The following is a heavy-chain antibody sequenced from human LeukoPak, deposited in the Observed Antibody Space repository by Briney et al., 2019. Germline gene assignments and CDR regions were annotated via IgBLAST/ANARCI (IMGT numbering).Heavy chain of an antibody. V-gene: IGHV1-8*03. CDR1: GYTFTSYD. D-gene: IGHD6-13*01. CDR2: MNPNSGNT. J-gene: IGHJ5*02. Sequence: ASVKVFCRASGYTFTSYDINWVRQATGQGLEVMGWMNPNSGNTGYAQKLQGRVTITRNTSISTAYVELSSLRSEDTAVYYCARGVTETYCSSWHVWFDPWGQGKLVTVSS. CDR3: ARGVTETYCSSWHVWFDP.